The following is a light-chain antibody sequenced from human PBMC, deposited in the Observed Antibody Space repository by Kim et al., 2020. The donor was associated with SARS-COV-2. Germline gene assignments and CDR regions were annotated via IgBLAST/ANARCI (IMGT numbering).Light chain of an antibody. CDR1: QRISSNY. J-gene: IGKJ5*01. CDR3: QQYGGSPIT. V-gene: IGKV3-20*01. Sequence: SPGERGTLSRRARQRISSNYVAWSQQKLGQAPGLLIYGASSRATGIADRFNRSGSGTDFTLTISRLEPEDFAVYYCQQYGGSPITFGQGTRLEIK. CDR2: GAS.